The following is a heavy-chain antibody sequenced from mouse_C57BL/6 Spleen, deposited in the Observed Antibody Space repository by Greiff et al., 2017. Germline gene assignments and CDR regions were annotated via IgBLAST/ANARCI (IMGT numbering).Heavy chain of an antibody. D-gene: IGHD2-1*01. J-gene: IGHJ2*01. Sequence: QVQLQQPGAELVKPGASVKMSCKASGYTFTSYWITWVKQRPGQGLEWIGDIYPGSGSTNYNEKFKSKATLTVDTSSSTAYMQLSSLTSEDSAVYYCAREGYSGYGNLYYFDYWGQGTTLTVSS. CDR3: AREGYSGYGNLYYFDY. V-gene: IGHV1-55*01. CDR2: IYPGSGST. CDR1: GYTFTSYW.